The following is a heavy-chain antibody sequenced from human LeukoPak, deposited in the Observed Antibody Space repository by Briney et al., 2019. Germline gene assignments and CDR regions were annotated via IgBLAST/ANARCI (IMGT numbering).Heavy chain of an antibody. CDR1: GFSFTNYW. CDR3: VRGSLRLPRSTPDY. V-gene: IGHV3-74*03. D-gene: IGHD2-21*02. CDR2: ISSDGSVT. Sequence: GSLGLSCAVSGFSFTNYWMHWVRQDPGKGLVWVSYISSDGSVTKYADSVKGRFTISRDNAVNTLYLQMNSLRVEDTAVYYCVRGSLRLPRSTPDYWGQGTLVTVSS. J-gene: IGHJ4*02.